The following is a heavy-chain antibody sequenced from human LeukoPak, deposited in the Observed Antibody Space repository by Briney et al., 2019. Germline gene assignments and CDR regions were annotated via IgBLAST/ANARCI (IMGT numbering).Heavy chain of an antibody. CDR1: GFSISTND. CDR3: AKRSPPY. D-gene: IGHD3-10*01. CDR2: IYISGVT. J-gene: IGHJ4*02. V-gene: IGHV3-66*04. Sequence: GGSLRLSCIASGFSISTNDMNWVRQAPGKGLEWVSLIYISGVTKYADSVQGRFIISRDTSTLYLQMNSQTAEDTAIYYCAKRSPPYWGQGTLVTVSS.